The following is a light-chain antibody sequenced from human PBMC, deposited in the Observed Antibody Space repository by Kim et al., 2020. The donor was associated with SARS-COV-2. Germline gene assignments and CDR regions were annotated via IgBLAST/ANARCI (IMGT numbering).Light chain of an antibody. CDR2: KAS. Sequence: SASEGDRVTITCRASQSISNLLAGYQQKPGKAPKLLIYKASSLEGGVPSRFTRIGSGTEFTLTISSLQPDYFATYYCLQYKSYTNTFGQGTKLEI. CDR1: QSISNL. CDR3: LQYKSYTNT. J-gene: IGKJ2*01. V-gene: IGKV1-5*03.